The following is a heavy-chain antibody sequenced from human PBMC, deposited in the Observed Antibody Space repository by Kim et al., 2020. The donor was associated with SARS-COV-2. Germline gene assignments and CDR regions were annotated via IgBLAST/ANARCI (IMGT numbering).Heavy chain of an antibody. V-gene: IGHV7-4-1*02. CDR2: INTNTGNP. Sequence: ASVKVSCKASGYTFTSYAMNWVRQAPGQGLEWMGWINTNTGNPTYAQGFTGRFVFSLDTSVGTAYLQISSLKAEDTAVYYCARDHGRTILDAFDIWGQGTMVTVSS. J-gene: IGHJ3*02. D-gene: IGHD2-21*01. CDR1: GYTFTSYA. CDR3: ARDHGRTILDAFDI.